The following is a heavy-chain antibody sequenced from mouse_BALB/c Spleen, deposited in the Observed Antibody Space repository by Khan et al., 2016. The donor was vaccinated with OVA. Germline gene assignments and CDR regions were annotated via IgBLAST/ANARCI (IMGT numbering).Heavy chain of an antibody. D-gene: IGHD2-10*01. V-gene: IGHV2-6-7*01. Sequence: QVQLKESGPGPVAPSQSLSITCTVSGFSLTGYDVNWVRQPPGKGLEWLGMIWDDGSTDYNSALKSRLSISKDNSKSQVFLKMNSLQTDDTARYYCARAYYANYREAMDYWGQGTSVTVSS. CDR2: IWDDGST. J-gene: IGHJ4*01. CDR3: ARAYYANYREAMDY. CDR1: GFSLTGYD.